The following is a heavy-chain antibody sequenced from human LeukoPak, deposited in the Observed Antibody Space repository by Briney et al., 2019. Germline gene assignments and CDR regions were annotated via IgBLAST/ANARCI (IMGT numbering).Heavy chain of an antibody. CDR3: ARYLRTGLTTGMDV. CDR2: IYYSGST. CDR1: GGSISSYY. J-gene: IGHJ6*02. D-gene: IGHD4-11*01. Sequence: SETLSLTCTVSGGSISSYYWSWIRQPPGKGLEWIGYIYYSGSTNYNPSLKSRVTISVDTSKNQFSLKLSSVTAADTAVYYCARYLRTGLTTGMDVWGQGTTVTVSS. V-gene: IGHV4-59*01.